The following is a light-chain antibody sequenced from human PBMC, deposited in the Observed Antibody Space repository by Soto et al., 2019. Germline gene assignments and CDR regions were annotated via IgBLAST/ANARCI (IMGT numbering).Light chain of an antibody. J-gene: IGKJ2*01. CDR2: WAS. CDR1: RSVLYSSNNRNY. CDR3: QQYYSTPHT. V-gene: IGKV4-1*01. Sequence: DIVMTQSPDSLAVSLGERATINCKSSRSVLYSSNNRNYLAWYQHKPGQPPKLIIYWASTRESGVPDRFSGSGSGTEFTLTISSLQAEDVAVYYCQQYYSTPHTFGQGTMLEIK.